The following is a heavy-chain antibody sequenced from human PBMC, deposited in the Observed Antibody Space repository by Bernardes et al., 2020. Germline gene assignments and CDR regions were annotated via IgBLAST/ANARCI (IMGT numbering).Heavy chain of an antibody. CDR3: ARTYYDILTGYSYGMDV. Sequence: SGPTLAHPTHTLTLTCTFSGFSLRPSGMRVSWIRHPPGKALEWLARFDWDDDKFYSTSLKTRLTISKDTSKNQVVLTMTNMDPVDTATYYCARTYYDILTGYSYGMDVWGQGTTVTVSS. CDR2: FDWDDDK. D-gene: IGHD3-9*01. J-gene: IGHJ6*02. CDR1: GFSLRPSGMR. V-gene: IGHV2-70*04.